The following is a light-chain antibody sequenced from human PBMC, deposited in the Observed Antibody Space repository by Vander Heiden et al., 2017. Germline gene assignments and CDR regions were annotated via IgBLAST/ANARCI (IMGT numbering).Light chain of an antibody. CDR3: MQALQTWT. V-gene: IGKV2-28*01. CDR2: LGS. Sequence: DIVMTQSPLSLPVTPGEPASISCRSSQSLLHSNGYNYLDWYLPKPGQSPQFLIYLGSNRASGVPDRFSGSGAGTEFTLKSSRVEAEDVGVYYCMQALQTWTFGQGTKVEIK. CDR1: QSLLHSNGYNY. J-gene: IGKJ1*01.